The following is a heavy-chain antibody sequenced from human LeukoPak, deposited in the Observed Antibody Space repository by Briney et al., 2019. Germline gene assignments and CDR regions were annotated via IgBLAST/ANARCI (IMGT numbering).Heavy chain of an antibody. CDR2: INYYGTTT. D-gene: IGHD2-8*01. Sequence: GGSLRLSCAASGFTFTNHWMHWVRQAPGKGLVWVSRINYYGTTTMYADSVKGRFTISRDNAKNTLYLQMNSLRAEDTAVYYCARYAAGLDYWGQGTLVTVSS. V-gene: IGHV3-74*03. CDR1: GFTFTNHW. CDR3: ARYAAGLDY. J-gene: IGHJ4*02.